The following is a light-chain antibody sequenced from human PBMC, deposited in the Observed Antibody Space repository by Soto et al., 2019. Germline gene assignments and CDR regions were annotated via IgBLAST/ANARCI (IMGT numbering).Light chain of an antibody. Sequence: QSVLTQPPSVSGAPGQRVTISCTGSSSNIGAGYDVHWYQQLPGTAPKLLIYCNSNRPSAVPDRFSGSKSSTSASLAITRLKTEHEADYYSQSYDSSLSGYVVFGGGTKVTV. CDR2: CNS. CDR3: QSYDSSLSGYVV. J-gene: IGLJ2*01. CDR1: SSNIGAGYD. V-gene: IGLV1-40*01.